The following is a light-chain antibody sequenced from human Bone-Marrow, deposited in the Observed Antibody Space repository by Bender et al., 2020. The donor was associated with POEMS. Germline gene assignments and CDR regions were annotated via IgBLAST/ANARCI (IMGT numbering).Light chain of an antibody. CDR2: EVS. CDR1: SSDIGLYNY. CDR3: CSYAGNNIYV. V-gene: IGLV2-23*02. Sequence: QSALTQPASVSGSPGQSITISCTGTSSDIGLYNYVSWYQQHPGKAPKLMIYEVSKRPSGVSNRFSGSKSANTASLTISGLLAEDEADYYCCSYAGNNIYVFGTGTTVTVL. J-gene: IGLJ1*01.